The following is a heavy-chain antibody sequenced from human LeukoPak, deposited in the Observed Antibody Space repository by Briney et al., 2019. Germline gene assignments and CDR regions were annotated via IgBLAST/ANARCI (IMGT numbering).Heavy chain of an antibody. V-gene: IGHV4-61*02. CDR1: GGSISSDSYY. J-gene: IGHJ4*02. Sequence: SETLSLTCTVSGGSISSDSYYWNWIRQPAGKGLEWIGRIYTSGSTNYNPSLKSRVTISVDTSKNQFSLNLSSVTATDTAMYYCTSGYFVHTFDFWGQGPLVTVSS. D-gene: IGHD2-2*03. CDR3: TSGYFVHTFDF. CDR2: IYTSGST.